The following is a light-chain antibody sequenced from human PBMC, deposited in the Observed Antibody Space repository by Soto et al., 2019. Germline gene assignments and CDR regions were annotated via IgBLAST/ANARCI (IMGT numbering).Light chain of an antibody. J-gene: IGKJ5*01. Sequence: EIVMTQSPATLSVSPGERATLSCRASQSVSSNLDWYQQKPGQAPRLLIYGASTRGTGIPARFSGSGSGTEFILLITSMQSEDFAVYYYQQYYGRTPPTFGQGTKVEIK. CDR3: QQYYGRTPPT. V-gene: IGKV3-15*01. CDR1: QSVSSN. CDR2: GAS.